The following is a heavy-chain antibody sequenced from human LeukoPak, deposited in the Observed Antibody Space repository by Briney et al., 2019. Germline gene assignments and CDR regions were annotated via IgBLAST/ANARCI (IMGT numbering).Heavy chain of an antibody. V-gene: IGHV4-59*01. D-gene: IGHD6-13*01. CDR3: ARGTEQPYYFDY. CDR1: GGSISSYY. CDR2: IYYSGST. J-gene: IGHJ4*02. Sequence: PSETLSLTCTVSGGSISSYYWSWIRQPPGKGLEWIGYIYYSGSTNYNPSLKSRVTISVDTSKNQFSLKLSSVTAADTAVYYCARGTEQPYYFDYWGQGTLVTVSS.